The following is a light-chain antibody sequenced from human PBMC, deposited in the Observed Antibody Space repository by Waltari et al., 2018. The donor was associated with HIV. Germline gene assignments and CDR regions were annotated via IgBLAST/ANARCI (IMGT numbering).Light chain of an antibody. Sequence: QSVLTQPPSASGTPGQRVTISCSGSRSNIGKNFIYWYQQFPGTAPKLLIYRNDHRPSGVPDRFSGSKSGTSASLAISGLRSEDEADYYCATWDDSLSGCVFGGGTKLTVL. J-gene: IGLJ3*02. CDR3: ATWDDSLSGCV. V-gene: IGLV1-47*01. CDR1: RSNIGKNF. CDR2: RND.